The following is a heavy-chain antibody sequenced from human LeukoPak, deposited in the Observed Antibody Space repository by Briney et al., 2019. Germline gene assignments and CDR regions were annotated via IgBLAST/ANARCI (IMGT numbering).Heavy chain of an antibody. CDR3: ARVTTDGGLPAATTDDF. D-gene: IGHD2-2*01. CDR1: HGTFTTYA. J-gene: IGHJ4*02. V-gene: IGHV1-18*01. CDR2: ISTYNGNT. Sequence: SGSVSYTSSHGTFTTYAISWVRQAPGQGREGMGWISTYNGNTKYAQSVQGRVAMTTDTSTRTASMELRSLRPDDTARYYCARVTTDGGLPAATTDDFWGQGALVTVSS.